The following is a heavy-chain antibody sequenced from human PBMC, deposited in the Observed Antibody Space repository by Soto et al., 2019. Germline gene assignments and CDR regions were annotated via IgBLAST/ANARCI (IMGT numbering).Heavy chain of an antibody. CDR1: GFTFSSYG. CDR2: IWYDGSNK. Sequence: PGGSLRLSCVASGFTFSSYGMHWVRQAPGKGLEWVAVIWYDGSNKYYADSVKGRFTISRDNSKNTLYLQMNSLRAEDTAVYYCARDGKYYGSGSYHGYFDYWGQGT. D-gene: IGHD3-10*01. J-gene: IGHJ4*02. V-gene: IGHV3-33*01. CDR3: ARDGKYYGSGSYHGYFDY.